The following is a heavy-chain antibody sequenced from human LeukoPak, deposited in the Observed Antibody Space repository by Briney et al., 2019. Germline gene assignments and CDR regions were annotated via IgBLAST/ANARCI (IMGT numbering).Heavy chain of an antibody. D-gene: IGHD2/OR15-2a*01. CDR1: GFTFSSYG. V-gene: IGHV3-33*01. Sequence: GRSLRLSCAASGFTFSSYGMHWVRQAPGKGLEWVAFIRYGGSHQFYADSVRGRFTISRDNPKNTLYLQMNSLRGEDTAVYFCARDSGTWFYLQDWGQGTLVTVSS. CDR3: ARDSGTWFYLQD. J-gene: IGHJ1*01. CDR2: IRYGGSHQ.